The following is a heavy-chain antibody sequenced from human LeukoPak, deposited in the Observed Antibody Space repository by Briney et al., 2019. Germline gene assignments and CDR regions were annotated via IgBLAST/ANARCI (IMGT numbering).Heavy chain of an antibody. Sequence: PGGSLRLSCTVSGFTVSSNSMSWVRQAPGMGLEWVSSIGSSGDITYYADSVKGRFTISRDNSKNTLYLQMNSLRAEDTAVYYCAKDVDNGDYVVYWGQGTLVTVSS. CDR3: AKDVDNGDYVVY. CDR2: IGSSGDIT. J-gene: IGHJ4*02. CDR1: GFTVSSNS. V-gene: IGHV3-23*01. D-gene: IGHD4-17*01.